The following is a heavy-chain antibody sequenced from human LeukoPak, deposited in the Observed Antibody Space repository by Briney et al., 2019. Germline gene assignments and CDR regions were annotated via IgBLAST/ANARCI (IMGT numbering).Heavy chain of an antibody. CDR3: ARDPAAAPYYDY. CDR1: GFTFDDYA. D-gene: IGHD2-15*01. Sequence: GGSLRLSCAASGFTFDDYAMHWVRQAPGKGLEWVANINQDGSARHYVDSVKGRFTISRDNAKNSLYLQMNSLRAEDTALYYCARDPAAAPYYDYWGQGTLVTVSS. CDR2: INQDGSAR. J-gene: IGHJ4*02. V-gene: IGHV3-7*01.